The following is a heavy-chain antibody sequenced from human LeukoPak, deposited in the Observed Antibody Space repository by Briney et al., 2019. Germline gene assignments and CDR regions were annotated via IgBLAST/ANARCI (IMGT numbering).Heavy chain of an antibody. CDR2: ISSSSSYI. CDR3: ARDLAYGDDGL. D-gene: IGHD4-17*01. CDR1: GFTFTSYT. J-gene: IGHJ4*02. Sequence: PGGSLRLSCAASGFTFTSYTMSWVRQAPGKGLEWVAFISSSSSYIFYADSLKGRFTISRDNAKNSLYLQMNSLRADDTAVYYCARDLAYGDDGLWGQGTLVTVSS. V-gene: IGHV3-21*01.